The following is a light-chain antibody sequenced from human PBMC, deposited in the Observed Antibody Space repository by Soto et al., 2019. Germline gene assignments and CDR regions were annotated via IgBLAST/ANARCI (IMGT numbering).Light chain of an antibody. Sequence: AIQLTQSPSSLSASVGDRVTITCRSSQGISSALVWYQQKPGKAPKSLIYDASSLESGVPSRFSGSGSGTDFTLTISSLQPEDFATYYCQQSNNYPLTFGGGTKVEIK. CDR1: QGISSA. V-gene: IGKV1D-13*01. CDR2: DAS. CDR3: QQSNNYPLT. J-gene: IGKJ4*01.